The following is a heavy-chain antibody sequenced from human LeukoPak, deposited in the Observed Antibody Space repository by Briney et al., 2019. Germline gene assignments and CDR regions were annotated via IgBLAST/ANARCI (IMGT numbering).Heavy chain of an antibody. CDR3: ARVYQSAEYYFDY. D-gene: IGHD2-2*01. J-gene: IGHJ4*02. CDR1: GDSIDSYY. CDR2: IYYTGST. V-gene: IGHV4-59*01. Sequence: SETLSLTCTVSGDSIDSYYWSWLRQPPGKGLEWIGYIYYTGSTEYHPSLKSRVTISLDTSKNQFSLKLTSVTAADTAVYYCARVYQSAEYYFDYWGQGNLVSVSS.